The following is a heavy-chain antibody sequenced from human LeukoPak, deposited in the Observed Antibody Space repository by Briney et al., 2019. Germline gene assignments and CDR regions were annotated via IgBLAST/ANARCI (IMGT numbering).Heavy chain of an antibody. CDR1: GFLFSSYN. D-gene: IGHD2-2*01. CDR2: ISTRSNCI. J-gene: IGHJ4*02. V-gene: IGHV3-21*01. CDR3: ARDLYCSSTSCPEDY. Sequence: GGSLRLSCAASGFLFSSYNMNWVRQAPGKGLEWVSSISTRSNCIYYADSVKGRFTISRDNGKNSLYLQMNSVRAEDTAVYYCARDLYCSSTSCPEDYWGQGTLVTVSS.